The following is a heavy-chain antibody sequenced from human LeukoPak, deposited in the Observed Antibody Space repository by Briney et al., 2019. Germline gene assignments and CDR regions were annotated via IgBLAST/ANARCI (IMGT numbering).Heavy chain of an antibody. CDR2: IYYSGST. D-gene: IGHD2-8*02. CDR1: GGSISNYY. V-gene: IGHV4-59*01. Sequence: SETLSLTCTVSGGSISNYYWTWIRQPPGRGLEWIGYIYYSGSTNYNPSLKSRVTISVDTSKNQFSLNLSSVTAADTAVYYCARGGAWSDYWGQGTLVTVCS. CDR3: ARGGAWSDY. J-gene: IGHJ4*02.